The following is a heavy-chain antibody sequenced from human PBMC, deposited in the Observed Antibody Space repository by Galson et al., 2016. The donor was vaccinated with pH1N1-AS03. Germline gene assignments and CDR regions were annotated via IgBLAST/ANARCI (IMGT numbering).Heavy chain of an antibody. CDR3: ARQVRDGYNDYFDY. CDR2: INPNSGGT. CDR1: GYTFTGYY. Sequence: SVKVSCKASGYTFTGYYVHWVRQAPGQGLEWMGWINPNSGGTNYAQKFQGRVTMTRDTSISTAYMELSSLRSDDTAIYCCARQVRDGYNDYFDYWGQGILVTVSS. D-gene: IGHD5-24*01. J-gene: IGHJ4*02. V-gene: IGHV1-2*02.